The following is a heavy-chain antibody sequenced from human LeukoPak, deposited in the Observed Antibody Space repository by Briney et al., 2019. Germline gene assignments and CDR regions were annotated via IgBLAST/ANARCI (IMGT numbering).Heavy chain of an antibody. J-gene: IGHJ4*02. CDR2: IYYSGST. CDR3: ARGARAGYNLEPFDY. V-gene: IGHV4-59*08. CDR1: GGSMSSYY. Sequence: PSETLSLTCTVSGGSMSSYYWSWLRQPPGKGLEWIGYIYYSGSTKYNPSLKSRVTISVDTSKNQFSLKLSSVTAADTAVYYCARGARAGYNLEPFDYWGRGTLVTVSS. D-gene: IGHD5-24*01.